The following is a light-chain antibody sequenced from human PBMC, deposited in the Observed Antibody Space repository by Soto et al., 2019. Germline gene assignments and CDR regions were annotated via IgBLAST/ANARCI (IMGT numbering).Light chain of an antibody. Sequence: AIRMTQSPSSLSASTGDRVTITCRASQDISSYLAWYQQKPGKAPKFLIYAASTLQSGVPSRFSGSGSGTDFTLTISCLQSEYFATYYCQQYYSYPRTFGQGTKVEIK. J-gene: IGKJ1*01. CDR1: QDISSY. CDR3: QQYYSYPRT. CDR2: AAS. V-gene: IGKV1-8*01.